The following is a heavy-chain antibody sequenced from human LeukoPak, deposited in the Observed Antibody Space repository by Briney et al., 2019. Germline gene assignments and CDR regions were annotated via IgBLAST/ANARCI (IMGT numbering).Heavy chain of an antibody. D-gene: IGHD6-13*01. CDR3: ARDPRIAAAPY. J-gene: IGHJ4*02. CDR2: VSSSGRT. V-gene: IGHV4-61*02. Sequence: SETLSLTCTVSGDSISSGSFYWSWIRQAAGKGLEWIGRVSSSGRTTYNPSLKSRLTISITTSKNQFSLKLSSVTAADTAVYYCARDPRIAAAPYWGQGTLVTVSS. CDR1: GDSISSGSFY.